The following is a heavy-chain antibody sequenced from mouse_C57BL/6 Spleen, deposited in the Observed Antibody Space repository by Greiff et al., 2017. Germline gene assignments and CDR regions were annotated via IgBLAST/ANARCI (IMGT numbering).Heavy chain of an antibody. CDR2: IYPGSGNT. CDR3: ARGGSNCHYAMDY. Sequence: VQLLESGAELVRPGASVKLSCKASGFTFTDYYITWVQQRPGQGLEWIARIYPGSGNTYYNEKFKGKVTLTADKSSSTAYMQLSSLTSEDSAVYFCARGGSNCHYAMDYWGQGTSVTVSA. J-gene: IGHJ4*01. V-gene: IGHV1-76*01. D-gene: IGHD2-5*01. CDR1: GFTFTDYY.